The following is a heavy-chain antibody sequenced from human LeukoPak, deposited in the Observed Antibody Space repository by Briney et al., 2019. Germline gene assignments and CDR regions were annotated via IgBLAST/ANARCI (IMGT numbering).Heavy chain of an antibody. D-gene: IGHD5-18*01. CDR3: ARERVTWIQLEYYFDY. V-gene: IGHV4-30-4*01. Sequence: SETLSLTCTVSGGSISSGDYYWSWIRQPPGKGLEWIGYIYYSGSTYYNPSLKSRVTISVDTSKNQFSLKLCSVTAADTAVYYCARERVTWIQLEYYFDYWGQGTLVTVSS. J-gene: IGHJ4*02. CDR2: IYYSGST. CDR1: GGSISSGDYY.